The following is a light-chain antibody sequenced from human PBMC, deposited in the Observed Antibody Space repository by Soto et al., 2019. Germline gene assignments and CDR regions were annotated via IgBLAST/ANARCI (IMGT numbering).Light chain of an antibody. CDR1: SSDFGGYNY. V-gene: IGLV2-14*01. Sequence: SALTQPASVSGSPGQSITISCTGTSSDFGGYNYVSWYQQHPGKAPKVLIYDVSNRPAGVSNRFSGSRSGNTASLTISGLQAEDEADYYCCSYTSSNSLIFGTGTKVTVL. CDR3: CSYTSSNSLI. CDR2: DVS. J-gene: IGLJ1*01.